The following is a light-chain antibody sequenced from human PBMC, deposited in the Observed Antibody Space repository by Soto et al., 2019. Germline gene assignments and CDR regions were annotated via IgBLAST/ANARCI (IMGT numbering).Light chain of an antibody. J-gene: IGLJ1*01. CDR1: SSDVGGYDY. Sequence: QSVLTQPASVSGSPGQSIAISCTGTSSDVGGYDYVSWYQQHPDKAPKLMIYEVTKRPSGVSNRFSGSKSGNTASLTISGLQPDDEADYYSTSHYSGSTRVFGSGTKVTVL. CDR3: TSHYSGSTRV. CDR2: EVT. V-gene: IGLV2-14*01.